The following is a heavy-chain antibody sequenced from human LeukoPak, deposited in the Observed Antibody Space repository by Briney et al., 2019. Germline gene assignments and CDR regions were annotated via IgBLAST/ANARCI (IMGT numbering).Heavy chain of an antibody. CDR2: IKSKTDGGTT. V-gene: IGHV3-15*01. CDR1: GFTFNNYH. J-gene: IGHJ4*02. Sequence: GGSLRLSRATSGFTFNNYHMSWVRQAPGKGLEWVGRIKSKTDGGTTEYAVPVKGRFSISRDDSENTLYLQMNSLKPEDTAVYYXTXXXAAXXFDXWGQGTLVTVSS. D-gene: IGHD2-2*01. CDR3: TXXXAAXXFDX.